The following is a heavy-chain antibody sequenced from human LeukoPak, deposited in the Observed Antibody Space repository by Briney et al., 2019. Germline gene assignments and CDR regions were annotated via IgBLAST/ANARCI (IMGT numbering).Heavy chain of an antibody. CDR3: AHYGSGSYYSSGLDY. Sequence: TLSLTCTVSGGSISSGGYYWSWIRQPPGKGLEWLALIYWDDDKRYSPSLKSRLTITKDTSKNQVVLTMTNMDPVDTATYYCAHYGSGSYYSSGLDYWGQGTLVTVSS. J-gene: IGHJ4*02. CDR2: IYWDDDK. CDR1: GGSISSGGYY. V-gene: IGHV2-5*08. D-gene: IGHD3-10*01.